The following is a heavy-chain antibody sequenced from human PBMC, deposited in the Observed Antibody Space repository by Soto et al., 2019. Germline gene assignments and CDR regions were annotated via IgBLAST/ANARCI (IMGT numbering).Heavy chain of an antibody. J-gene: IGHJ6*02. CDR3: GKDVGDYVPYYYGVDV. V-gene: IGHV3-30*18. Sequence: QVQLVESGGGVVQPGTSLRLSCAASGFTFKTHAMHWVRQAPGKGLEWMAVIAYDGNEKFYADSVKGRFTISRDNSKNALYLQINTLINEDTAVYYCGKDVGDYVPYYYGVDVWGQGTTVTVSS. D-gene: IGHD1-26*01. CDR2: IAYDGNEK. CDR1: GFTFKTHA.